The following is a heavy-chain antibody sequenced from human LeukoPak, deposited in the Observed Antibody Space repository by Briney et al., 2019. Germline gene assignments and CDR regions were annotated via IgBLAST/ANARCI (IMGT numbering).Heavy chain of an antibody. J-gene: IGHJ4*02. CDR3: ARDPSGYFNY. V-gene: IGHV4-61*01. CDR2: VYNSGST. CDR1: GGSVSNGSYY. Sequence: PSETLSLTCNVSGGSVSNGSYYWSWIRQPPGKGLEWIGYVYNSGSTNYNAALKSRVTISADTSKNQFSLKLGSVTTADTAKYYCARDPSGYFNYWGQGILVTVSS. D-gene: IGHD3-22*01.